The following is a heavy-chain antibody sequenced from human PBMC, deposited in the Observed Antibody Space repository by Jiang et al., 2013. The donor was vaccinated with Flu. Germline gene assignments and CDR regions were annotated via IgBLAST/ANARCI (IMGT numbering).Heavy chain of an antibody. D-gene: IGHD5-12*01. CDR3: ARMLSDGWLRSEEVTGAEGFNY. V-gene: IGHV4-59*01. Sequence: PGLVKPSETLSLTCTVSGGSISRFYWNWIRQPPGKGLEWIGYIYYNGNTNYNPSLRSRVTISVDTSKNQFSLMLNSVTAADTAVYYCARMLSDGWLRSEEVTGAEGFNYWGQGTLVTVSP. J-gene: IGHJ4*02. CDR2: IYYNGNT. CDR1: GGSISRFY.